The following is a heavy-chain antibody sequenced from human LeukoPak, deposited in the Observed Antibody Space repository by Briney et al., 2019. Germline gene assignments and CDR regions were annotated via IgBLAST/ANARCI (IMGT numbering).Heavy chain of an antibody. J-gene: IGHJ5*02. CDR3: ARDFPYATAGWFDP. D-gene: IGHD2-21*02. V-gene: IGHV4-38-2*02. CDR1: GYSISSGYY. CDR2: IYHSGST. Sequence: SETLSLTCTVSGYSISSGYYWGWIRQPPGKGLEWIGSIYHSGSTYYNPSLKSRVTISVDTSKNQFSLKLSSVTAADTAVYYCARDFPYATAGWFDPWGQGTLVTVSS.